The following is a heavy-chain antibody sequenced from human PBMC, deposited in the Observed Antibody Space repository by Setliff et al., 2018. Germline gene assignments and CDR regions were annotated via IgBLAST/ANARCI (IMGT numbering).Heavy chain of an antibody. CDR2: INHSGNT. Sequence: PSETLSLTCTVYGGSFSDYYWGWIRQPPGKRPEWIAEINHSGNTNYNPSLKSRITVSVDTPRNQFYLKVSSVTAADTAVYYCSFWSGYYKNDYWGQGSLVTVSS. CDR1: GGSFSDYY. V-gene: IGHV4-34*10. CDR3: SFWSGYYKNDY. D-gene: IGHD3-3*01. J-gene: IGHJ4*02.